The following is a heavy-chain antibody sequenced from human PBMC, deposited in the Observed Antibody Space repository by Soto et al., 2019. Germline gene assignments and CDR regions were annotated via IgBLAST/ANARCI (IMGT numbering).Heavy chain of an antibody. CDR1: GFTFSSYE. V-gene: IGHV3-33*08. J-gene: IGHJ4*02. CDR2: IWYDGSNK. Sequence: GGSLRLSCAASGFTFSSYEMNWVRQAPGKGLEWVAVIWYDGSNKYYADSVKGRFTISRDNSKNTLYLQMNSLRAEDTAVYYCARDGLAVAGGFDYWGQGTMVTVYS. CDR3: ARDGLAVAGGFDY. D-gene: IGHD6-19*01.